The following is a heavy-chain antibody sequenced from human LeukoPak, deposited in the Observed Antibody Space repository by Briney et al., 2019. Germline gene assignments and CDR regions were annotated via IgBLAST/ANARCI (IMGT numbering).Heavy chain of an antibody. CDR2: IKQDGSEK. D-gene: IGHD3-3*01. Sequence: GGSLRLSCAASGFTFSSYAMSWVRQAPGKGLEWVANIKQDGSEKYYVDSVKGRFTISRDNAKNSLYLQMNSLRAEDTAVYYCARAGAYYDFWSGYSDAFDIWGQGTMVTVSS. J-gene: IGHJ3*02. CDR1: GFTFSSYA. CDR3: ARAGAYYDFWSGYSDAFDI. V-gene: IGHV3-7*01.